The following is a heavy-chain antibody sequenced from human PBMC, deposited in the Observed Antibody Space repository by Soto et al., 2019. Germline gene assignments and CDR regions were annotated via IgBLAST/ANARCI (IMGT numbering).Heavy chain of an antibody. CDR1: GGTFSSYA. J-gene: IGHJ6*02. CDR3: ARTLYYYDSSGYYRTPDYYYYYYGMDV. CDR2: IIPIFGTA. Sequence: SVKVSCKASGGTFSSYAISWVRQAPGQGLEWMGGIIPIFGTANYAQKFQGRVTITADESTSTAYMELSSLRSEDTAVYYCARTLYYYDSSGYYRTPDYYYYYYGMDVWGQGTTVTVSS. V-gene: IGHV1-69*13. D-gene: IGHD3-22*01.